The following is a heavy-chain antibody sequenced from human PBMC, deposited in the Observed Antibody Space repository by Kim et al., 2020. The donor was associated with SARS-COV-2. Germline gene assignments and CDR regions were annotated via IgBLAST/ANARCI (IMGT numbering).Heavy chain of an antibody. D-gene: IGHD4-17*01. J-gene: IGHJ2*01. CDR2: INTNTGSP. Sequence: ASVKVSCKASGYTFTSYAMSWVRQASGQGLEWMGWINTNTGSPTYAQGFTGRFVFSLDTSVSTAYLQISSLKAEDTAVYYCARDANGDYRYFDLWGRGTLVTVSS. V-gene: IGHV7-4-1*02. CDR1: GYTFTSYA. CDR3: ARDANGDYRYFDL.